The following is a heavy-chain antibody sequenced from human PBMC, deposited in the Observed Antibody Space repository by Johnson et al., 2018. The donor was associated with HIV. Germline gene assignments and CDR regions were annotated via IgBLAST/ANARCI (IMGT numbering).Heavy chain of an antibody. Sequence: MQLVESGGGLVQPGGSLRLSCAASGFTFSRYWMSWVRQAPGKGLAWVANIKQDGSEKYYVDSMKGRFTISRDNAKNSLYLQMNSLRAEDTAVYYCAMPSMVQGGPDAFDIWGQGTMVTVSS. CDR1: GFTFSRYW. CDR2: IKQDGSEK. D-gene: IGHD3-10*01. J-gene: IGHJ3*02. V-gene: IGHV3-7*05. CDR3: AMPSMVQGGPDAFDI.